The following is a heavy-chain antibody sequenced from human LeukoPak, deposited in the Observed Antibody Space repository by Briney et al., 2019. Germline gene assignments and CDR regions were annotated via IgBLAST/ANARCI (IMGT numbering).Heavy chain of an antibody. CDR2: FFNSEKI. Sequence: GGSLRLSCTAPGFSVVGSYITWVRQAPGKGLEWVALFFNSEKIDYADSVRGRFAISRDISQNTLYLQMNSLRVEDTAVYYCARNLGRLPMDWGQGTLVTVSS. D-gene: IGHD3-10*01. V-gene: IGHV3-53*01. J-gene: IGHJ4*02. CDR1: GFSVVGSY. CDR3: ARNLGRLPMD.